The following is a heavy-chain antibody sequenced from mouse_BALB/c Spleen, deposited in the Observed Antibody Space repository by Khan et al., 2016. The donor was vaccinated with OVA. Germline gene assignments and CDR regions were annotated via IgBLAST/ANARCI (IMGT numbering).Heavy chain of an antibody. V-gene: IGHV1-77*01. CDR3: ARRNYFGYTFAY. CDR2: ISPGSGDT. Sequence: VQLQESGAELARPGASVKLSCKAPGYTFTDYYINWVKQRTGQGLEWIGEISPGSGDTYYNEKFKGKATLTADKSSSTAYMQLNSLTSEASAVYFCARRNYFGYTFAYWGQGTLVTVSA. J-gene: IGHJ3*01. D-gene: IGHD1-2*01. CDR1: GYTFTDYY.